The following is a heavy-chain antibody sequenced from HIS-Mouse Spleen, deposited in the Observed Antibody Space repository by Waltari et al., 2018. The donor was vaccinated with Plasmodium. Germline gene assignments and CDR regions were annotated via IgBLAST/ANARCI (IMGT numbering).Heavy chain of an antibody. V-gene: IGHV4-39*07. CDR1: GGSISSSSYY. Sequence: QLQLQESGPGLVKPSETLSLTCTVSGGSISSSSYYWGWIRQPPGKGLEWIGSIYYSGRTYQHPPLKSRVTISVDTSKNQCSLKLSSVTAADTAVYYCARDQIVVVPAAMARWFDPWGQGTLVTVSS. CDR3: ARDQIVVVPAAMARWFDP. D-gene: IGHD2-2*01. CDR2: IYYSGRT. J-gene: IGHJ5*02.